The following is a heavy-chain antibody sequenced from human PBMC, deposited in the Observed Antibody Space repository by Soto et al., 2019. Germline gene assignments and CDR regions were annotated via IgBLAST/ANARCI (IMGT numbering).Heavy chain of an antibody. V-gene: IGHV1-69*14. Sequence: VQLTQSETHLKQPGSSMKVSRQTSGDTFNFHSLNWVRQAHGQGLEWLGGVLPLYKEAIYAPKFQGSVTIKADSSTKTVYLEMTSLRSDDSAVYFCASDQGGSLLSTRFDIWGQGTPGTVS. D-gene: IGHD1-26*01. CDR2: VLPLYKEA. CDR1: GDTFNFHS. CDR3: ASDQGGSLLSTRFDI. J-gene: IGHJ5*02.